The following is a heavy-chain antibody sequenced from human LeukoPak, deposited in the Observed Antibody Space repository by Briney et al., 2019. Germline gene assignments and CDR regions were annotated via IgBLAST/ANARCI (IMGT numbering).Heavy chain of an antibody. CDR1: GFTFSSYW. J-gene: IGHJ4*02. D-gene: IGHD6-13*01. Sequence: GGSLRLSYAASGFTFSSYWMSWVRQAPGRGLEWVANIKQDGSEKYYVDSVKGRFTISRDNAKNSLYMQMNSLRAEDTAVYYCGRSAAAGFFDYWGQGTLVTVSS. CDR2: IKQDGSEK. V-gene: IGHV3-7*03. CDR3: GRSAAAGFFDY.